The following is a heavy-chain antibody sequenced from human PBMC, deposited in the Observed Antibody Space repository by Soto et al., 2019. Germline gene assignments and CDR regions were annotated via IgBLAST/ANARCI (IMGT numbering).Heavy chain of an antibody. CDR3: ASCVDIVATGPGGMDV. CDR2: IIPIFGTA. D-gene: IGHD5-12*01. V-gene: IGHV1-69*01. J-gene: IGHJ6*02. Sequence: QVQLVQSGAEVKKPGSSVKVSCKASGGTFSSYAISWVRQAPGQGLEWMGGIIPIFGTANYAQKFQGRVTITADESTSTAYMELSSLRSEDTAVYYCASCVDIVATGPGGMDVWGQGTTVTVSS. CDR1: GGTFSSYA.